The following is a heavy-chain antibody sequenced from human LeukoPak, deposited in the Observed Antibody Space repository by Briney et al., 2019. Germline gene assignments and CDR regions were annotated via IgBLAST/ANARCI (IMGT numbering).Heavy chain of an antibody. J-gene: IGHJ4*02. CDR3: ARGVVVTAMGFDY. CDR1: GYTFTGYY. D-gene: IGHD2-21*02. V-gene: IGHV1-46*01. Sequence: ASGKVSCKASGYTFTGYYMHWVRQAPGQGLEWMGIINPSGGSTSYAQKFQGRVTMTRDMSTSTVYMELSSLRSEDTAVYYCARGVVVTAMGFDYWGQGTLVTVSS. CDR2: INPSGGST.